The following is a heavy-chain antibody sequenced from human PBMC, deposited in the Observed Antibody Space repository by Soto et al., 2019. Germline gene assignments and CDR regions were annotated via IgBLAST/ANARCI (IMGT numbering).Heavy chain of an antibody. CDR1: GGTFSSYT. Sequence: SVKVSCKASGGTFSSYTISWVRQAPGQGLEWMGRIIPILGIANYAQKFQGRVTITADKSTSTAYMELSSLRSEDTAVYYCARGLAAEGARDAFAIWGQGTMVTVSS. D-gene: IGHD6-13*01. CDR3: ARGLAAEGARDAFAI. V-gene: IGHV1-69*02. J-gene: IGHJ3*02. CDR2: IIPILGIA.